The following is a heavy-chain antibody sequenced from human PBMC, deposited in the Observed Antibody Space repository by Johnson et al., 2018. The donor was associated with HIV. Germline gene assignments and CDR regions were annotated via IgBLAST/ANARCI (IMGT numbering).Heavy chain of an antibody. Sequence: VQLVESGGDLVQPGGSLKVSCAASGFTFSGSAMHWVRQASGKGLEWVSVIYSGGSTYYADSVKGRFTISRENAKNSLYLQMDSLRAGDTAVYYCARGSSSWDAFDIWGQGTMVTVSS. J-gene: IGHJ3*02. D-gene: IGHD6-13*01. V-gene: IGHV3/OR16-10*03. CDR2: IYSGGST. CDR1: GFTFSGSA. CDR3: ARGSSSWDAFDI.